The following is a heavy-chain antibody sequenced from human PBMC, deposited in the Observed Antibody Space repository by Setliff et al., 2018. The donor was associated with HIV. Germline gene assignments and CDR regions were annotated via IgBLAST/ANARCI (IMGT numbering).Heavy chain of an antibody. D-gene: IGHD2-15*01. CDR1: GDSVSRSPYY. Sequence: PSETLSLTCSVSGDSVSRSPYYWSWIRQPAGKGLEWIGRFDSTGSPDYNPSLKSRVTISIDTSKNHFSLKLSSVTAADTAVYFCAGDYAGSGRPFDYWGQGTLVTVSS. CDR2: FDSTGSP. CDR3: AGDYAGSGRPFDY. J-gene: IGHJ4*02. V-gene: IGHV4-61*02.